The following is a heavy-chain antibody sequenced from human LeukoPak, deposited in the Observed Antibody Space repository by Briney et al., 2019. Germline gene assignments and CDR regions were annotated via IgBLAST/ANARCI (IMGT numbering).Heavy chain of an antibody. V-gene: IGHV5-51*01. CDR2: IYPGDSDT. D-gene: IGHD3-22*01. J-gene: IGHJ6*02. Sequence: GESLKISCQGSGYSFTSYWIGWVRQMPGKGLEWMGIIYPGDSDTRYSPSFQGQVTIPADKSISTAYLQWSSLKASDTAMYYCARSYYYDSSGYYYYGMDVWGQGTTVTVSS. CDR3: ARSYYYDSSGYYYYGMDV. CDR1: GYSFTSYW.